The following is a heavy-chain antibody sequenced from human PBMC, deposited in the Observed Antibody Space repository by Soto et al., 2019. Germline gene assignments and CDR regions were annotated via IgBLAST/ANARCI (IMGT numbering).Heavy chain of an antibody. Sequence: RASVNVSRKGCAYTLPGLTIHCVRRPPLEGIEWMGGFDPEDGETIYAQKFQGRVTMTEDTSTDTAYMELSSLRSEDTAVYYCATAAPYSSSVLCSFHIWGQGTMVTVSS. V-gene: IGHV1-24*01. J-gene: IGHJ3*02. CDR2: FDPEDGET. CDR1: AYTLPGLT. D-gene: IGHD2-2*01. CDR3: ATAAPYSSSVLCSFHI.